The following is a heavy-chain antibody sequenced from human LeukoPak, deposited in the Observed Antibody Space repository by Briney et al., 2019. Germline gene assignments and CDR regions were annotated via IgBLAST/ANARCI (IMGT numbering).Heavy chain of an antibody. D-gene: IGHD5-12*01. J-gene: IGHJ4*02. V-gene: IGHV4-59*01. Sequence: SETLSLTCTVSGGSISSYYWSWIRQPPGKGLEWIGYIYSSGSANYNPSLKSRLTISVDTSKNQFSLKLSSVTAADTAVYYCASYSGYPLSSFDDWGQGTLVTVSS. CDR3: ASYSGYPLSSFDD. CDR1: GGSISSYY. CDR2: IYSSGSA.